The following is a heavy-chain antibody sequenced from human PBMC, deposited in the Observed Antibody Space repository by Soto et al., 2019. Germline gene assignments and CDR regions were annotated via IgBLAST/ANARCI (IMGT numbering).Heavy chain of an antibody. CDR2: IFHRGNT. CDR3: ARRLAYGKPEDF. D-gene: IGHD2-21*01. V-gene: IGHV4-39*01. CDR1: GACISSDDHY. Sequence: QLQLRESGPGLVKPSETLSLNCTVTGACISSDDHYWAWIRQPPGKGPEFIGRIFHRGNTFTNPSLRSRLTMSVHTSTNQFSLRLTSLTAADTAVYFSARRLAYGKPEDFWGQGTLVTVSS. J-gene: IGHJ4*02.